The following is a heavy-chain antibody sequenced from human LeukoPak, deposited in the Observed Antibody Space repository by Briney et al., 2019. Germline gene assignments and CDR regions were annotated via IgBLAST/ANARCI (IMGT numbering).Heavy chain of an antibody. CDR3: AKDGDGSQGYFDY. CDR2: ISYDGSNM. V-gene: IGHV3-30*18. D-gene: IGHD2-21*01. CDR1: GFTFRNYG. Sequence: GGSLRLSCAASGFTFRNYGMHWVRQAPGKGLDWVAVISYDGSNMYYADSVKGRFTISRDNSKNTLYLQMNSLRAEDTAVYYCAKDGDGSQGYFDYWGQGTLVTVSS. J-gene: IGHJ4*02.